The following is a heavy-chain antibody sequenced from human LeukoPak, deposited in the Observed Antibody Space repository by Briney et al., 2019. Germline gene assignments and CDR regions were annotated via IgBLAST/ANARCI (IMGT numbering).Heavy chain of an antibody. CDR2: TNLNSGGK. J-gene: IGHJ4*02. CDR3: ARDFVRYYDSSGYYYGY. CDR1: GYTFTGYY. Sequence: AASVKVSCKASGYTFTGYYMHWVRQAPEQGLGWMGGTNLNSGGKTYAQKFQGRVTMTRDTSISTAYMELSRLRSDDTAVYYCARDFVRYYDSSGYYYGYWGQGTLVTVSS. V-gene: IGHV1-2*02. D-gene: IGHD3-22*01.